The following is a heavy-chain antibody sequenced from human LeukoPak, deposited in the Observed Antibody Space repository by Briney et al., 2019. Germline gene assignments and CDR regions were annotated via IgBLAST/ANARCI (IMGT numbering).Heavy chain of an antibody. CDR3: ARVKSSGYYSAYYFDY. CDR2: IYYSGST. J-gene: IGHJ4*02. V-gene: IGHV4-59*01. D-gene: IGHD3-22*01. CDR1: GGSISRYY. Sequence: SETLSLTCTASGGSISRYYWSWIRQPPGKGLEWIGYIYYSGSTNYNPSLKSRVTISVDTSKNQFSLKLSSVTAADTAVYYCARVKSSGYYSAYYFDYWGQGTLVTVSS.